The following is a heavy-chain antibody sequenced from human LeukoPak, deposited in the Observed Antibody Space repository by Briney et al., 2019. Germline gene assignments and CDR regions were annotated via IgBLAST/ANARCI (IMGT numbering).Heavy chain of an antibody. CDR3: ARGQRWFGELDF. D-gene: IGHD3-10*01. CDR2: ITDSGDST. J-gene: IGHJ4*02. Sequence: PGGSLRLSCAASGFTFSSSEMNWVRQAPGKGLEWLSYITDSGDSTYYADSVRGRFTISRDNARNSLYLQMNSLRAEDTAVYYCARGQRWFGELDFWGQGTLVTVSS. V-gene: IGHV3-48*03. CDR1: GFTFSSSE.